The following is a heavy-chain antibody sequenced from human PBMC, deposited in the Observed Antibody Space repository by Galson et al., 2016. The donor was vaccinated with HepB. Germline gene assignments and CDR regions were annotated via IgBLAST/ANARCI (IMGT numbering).Heavy chain of an antibody. Sequence: SLRLSCAASGFTFSSYGMHWVRQAPGKGLEWVAVIWYDGINTYYSDTAKGRFIISRDNSERALYLHMNSLRVEDTAVYYCARDPCWGGDCYSGDYWGQGTLVTVSS. V-gene: IGHV3-33*01. D-gene: IGHD2-21*02. CDR1: GFTFSSYG. J-gene: IGHJ4*02. CDR3: ARDPCWGGDCYSGDY. CDR2: IWYDGINT.